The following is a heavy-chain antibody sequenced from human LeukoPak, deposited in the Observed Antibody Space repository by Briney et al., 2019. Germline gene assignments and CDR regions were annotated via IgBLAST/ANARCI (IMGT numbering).Heavy chain of an antibody. Sequence: LAGGSLRLSCAASGFTFSSYSMNWVRQAPGKGLEWVAVISYDGSNKYYADSVKGRFTISRDNSKNTLYLQMNTLRAEDTAVYYCAKPPDWYCSSPSCHFAAPFDYWGQGTLVTVSS. CDR3: AKPPDWYCSSPSCHFAAPFDY. V-gene: IGHV3-30*18. J-gene: IGHJ4*02. D-gene: IGHD2-2*01. CDR1: GFTFSSYS. CDR2: ISYDGSNK.